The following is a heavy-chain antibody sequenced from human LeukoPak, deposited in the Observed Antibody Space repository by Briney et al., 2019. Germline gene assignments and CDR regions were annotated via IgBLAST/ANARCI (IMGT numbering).Heavy chain of an antibody. CDR2: FYNTGYT. J-gene: IGHJ4*02. V-gene: IGHV3-53*01. CDR3: AKESPSAGLEY. CDR1: GFTFSDNY. D-gene: IGHD3-3*01. Sequence: PGGSLRLSCAASGFTFSDNYMSWVRQAPGKGLEWVSVFYNTGYTYYADSVKGRFTISRDHSKNTLYLQMNTLRAEDTAVYYCAKESPSAGLEYWGQGTLVTVSS.